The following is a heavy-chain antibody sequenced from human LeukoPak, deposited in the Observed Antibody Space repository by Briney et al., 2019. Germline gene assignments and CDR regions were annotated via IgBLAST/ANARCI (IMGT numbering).Heavy chain of an antibody. D-gene: IGHD3-10*01. V-gene: IGHV3-66*04. J-gene: IGHJ4*02. CDR2: IYSGGST. CDR1: GSTVSSNY. CDR3: AKRGSYFGGFDY. Sequence: SGGSLRLSCAASGSTVSSNYMSWVRQAPGKGLEWVSVIYSGGSTYYADSVKGRFTISRDNSKNTLYLQMSSLRAEDTAIYYCAKRGSYFGGFDYWGQGTLLTVPS.